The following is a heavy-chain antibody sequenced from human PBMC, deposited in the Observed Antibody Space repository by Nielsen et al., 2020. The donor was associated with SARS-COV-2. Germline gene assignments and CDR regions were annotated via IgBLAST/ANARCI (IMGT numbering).Heavy chain of an antibody. D-gene: IGHD3-9*01. CDR1: GLDFSDYW. J-gene: IGHJ4*02. V-gene: IGHV3-74*03. Sequence: ESLKISCAASGLDFSDYWIRWVRRGPGGGLEWVSRINADGTKTTYAAFAKGRFSISRDNAKNTLYLQMDSLRAEDTAVYYCARLRDDGYYFDTGPFDYWGQGALVTVSS. CDR2: INADGTKT. CDR3: ARLRDDGYYFDTGPFDY.